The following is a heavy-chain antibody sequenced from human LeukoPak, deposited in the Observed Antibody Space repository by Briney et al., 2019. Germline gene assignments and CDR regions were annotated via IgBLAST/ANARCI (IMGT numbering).Heavy chain of an antibody. J-gene: IGHJ3*02. Sequence: PGGSLRLSCAASGFTFSSYSMNWVRQAPGKGLEWVSSISSSSSYIYYADSVKGRFTISRDNAKNSLYLQMNSLRAEDTAVYYCARPRRTEYQLLETTDDAFDIWGQGTMVTVSS. CDR2: ISSSSSYI. CDR3: ARPRRTEYQLLETTDDAFDI. CDR1: GFTFSSYS. V-gene: IGHV3-21*01. D-gene: IGHD2-2*01.